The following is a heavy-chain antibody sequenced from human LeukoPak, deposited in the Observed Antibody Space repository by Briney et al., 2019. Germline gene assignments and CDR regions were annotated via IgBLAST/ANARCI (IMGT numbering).Heavy chain of an antibody. D-gene: IGHD3-10*01. V-gene: IGHV3-30*04. J-gene: IGHJ6*03. CDR1: GFTFNSYA. CDR2: VLSHGSDQ. CDR3: ARVSKPGWFDYYYMDV. Sequence: GGSLRLSCAASGFTFNSYAMKWVRQAPGKGLEWLAAVLSHGSDQYYADSVQGRFTVSRDNSKNTLYLQMDNLRVEDTAVYYCARVSKPGWFDYYYMDVWGKGTTVIVSS.